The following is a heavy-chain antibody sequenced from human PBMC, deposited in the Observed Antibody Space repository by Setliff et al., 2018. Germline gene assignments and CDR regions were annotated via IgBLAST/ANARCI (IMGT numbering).Heavy chain of an antibody. CDR1: GGSISSSSYY. CDR2: IYYSGST. J-gene: IGHJ4*02. D-gene: IGHD3-22*01. V-gene: IGHV4-39*01. Sequence: PSETLSLTCTVSGGSISSSSYYWGWIRRPPGKGLEWIGSIYYSGSTYYNPSLKSRVTISVDTSKSQFSLKLSSVTAADTAVYYCARYNYYDSSGYFLTFDYWGQGTLVTVSS. CDR3: ARYNYYDSSGYFLTFDY.